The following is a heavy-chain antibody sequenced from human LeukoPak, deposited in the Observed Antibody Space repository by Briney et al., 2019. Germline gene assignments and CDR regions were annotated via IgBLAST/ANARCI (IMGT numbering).Heavy chain of an antibody. CDR1: GYAIGSSHY. J-gene: IGHJ6*03. V-gene: IGHV4-38-2*01. Sequence: SETLSLTCDVSGYAIGSSHYWGWIRQPPGRGLQWIGHVNFHGTSAYNASLRGRVTISIEASKNRFSLRLTSVTGADAAIYYCARVVSQAAPACYMDVWGGGT. D-gene: IGHD2-21*01. CDR3: ARVVSQAAPACYMDV. CDR2: VNFHGTS.